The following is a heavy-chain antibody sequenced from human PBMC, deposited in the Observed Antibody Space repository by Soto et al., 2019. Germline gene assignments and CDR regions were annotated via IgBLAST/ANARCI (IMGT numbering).Heavy chain of an antibody. CDR3: ARDLSQ. CDR2: INSDSTTT. CDR1: GFPFSTYA. J-gene: IGHJ4*02. Sequence: DVHLVESGGGLVQPGGSLRLSCAVSGFPFSTYAMHWVRQAPGKGLEWISYINSDSTTTFHADSVKGRFTVSRDNAKNSLYLPMSSLRHEDTAVYYCARDLSQWGQGPLVTVSS. V-gene: IGHV3-48*02.